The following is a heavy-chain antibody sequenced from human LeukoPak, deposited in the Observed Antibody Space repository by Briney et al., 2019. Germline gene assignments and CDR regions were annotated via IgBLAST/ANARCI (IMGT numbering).Heavy chain of an antibody. J-gene: IGHJ4*02. D-gene: IGHD5-24*01. CDR2: LSPDESTT. CDR1: GFTFSSYW. CDR3: VRGTYGYNYGYLDY. V-gene: IGHV3-74*01. Sequence: GGSLRLSCAASGFTFSSYWMHWIRQAPGKGLLWVSRLSPDESTTAYADSVKGRFTISRDNAKNTLYLQMNSLRAEDTAVYYCVRGTYGYNYGYLDYWGQGTLVTVSS.